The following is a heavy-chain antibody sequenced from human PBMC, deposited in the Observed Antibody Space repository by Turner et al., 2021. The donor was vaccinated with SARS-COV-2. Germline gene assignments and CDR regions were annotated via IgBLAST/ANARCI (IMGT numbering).Heavy chain of an antibody. J-gene: IGHJ4*02. CDR2: ISGSGDTT. CDR1: GFPFRGYA. Sequence: VQLLESGVGLEQPGGSLRLSCAASGFPFRGYAMCWVRQAPGKGLEWVSGISGSGDTTYYADSVKGRFTISRDNSKNTMYLQMNSLRAEDTAVYYCAKDRIVGATMGASRDWGQGILVTVSS. CDR3: AKDRIVGATMGASRD. V-gene: IGHV3-23*01. D-gene: IGHD1-26*01.